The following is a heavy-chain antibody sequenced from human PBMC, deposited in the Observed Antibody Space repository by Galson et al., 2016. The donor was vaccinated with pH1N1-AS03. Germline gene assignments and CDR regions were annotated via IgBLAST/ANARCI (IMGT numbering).Heavy chain of an antibody. J-gene: IGHJ4*02. CDR1: GFRLTSIA. Sequence: SLRLSCAASGFRLTSIAMSWVRQAPGKGLEWVSGVVTNGDTYFADSVKGRFSISRDDSKYTMYLQMDSLGVEDTAIYYCAKDRVYNDAQWVFDCWGQGNPVSVSS. V-gene: IGHV3-23*01. D-gene: IGHD5-24*01. CDR2: VVTNGDT. CDR3: AKDRVYNDAQWVFDC.